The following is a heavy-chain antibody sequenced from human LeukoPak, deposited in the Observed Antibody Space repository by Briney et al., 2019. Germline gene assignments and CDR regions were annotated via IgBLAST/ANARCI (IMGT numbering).Heavy chain of an antibody. CDR3: ATDDKYAPYS. Sequence: GGSLRLSCAASGFTFSPVWMHWVRQAPGKGLMWVSHIINDGSYTTYADSVRGRFTISRDNAKNTVYLQMNSLRAEDTAVYYCATDDKYAPYSWGQGTLVTVSS. D-gene: IGHD2-2*01. V-gene: IGHV3-74*01. J-gene: IGHJ4*02. CDR2: IINDGSYT. CDR1: GFTFSPVW.